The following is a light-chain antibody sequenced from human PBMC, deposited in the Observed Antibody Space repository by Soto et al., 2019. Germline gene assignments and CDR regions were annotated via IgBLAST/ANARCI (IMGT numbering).Light chain of an antibody. CDR1: MRDVGAYNL. J-gene: IGLJ3*02. Sequence: QSALTQPASVSGCAGQSITISCSGTMRDVGAYNLVSWYQQHPGTAPKLIIYEVRNRPSGISSRFSGSRSGNTASLTISGLQSEDEGDCYCSAYTARSTLVFGGGTKVTVL. CDR3: SAYTARSTLV. CDR2: EVR. V-gene: IGLV2-14*01.